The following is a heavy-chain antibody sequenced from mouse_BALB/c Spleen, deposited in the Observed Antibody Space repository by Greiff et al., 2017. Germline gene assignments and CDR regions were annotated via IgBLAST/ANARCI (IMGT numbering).Heavy chain of an antibody. CDR2: ISSGGGST. J-gene: IGHJ4*01. Sequence: DVQLQESGGGLVKPGGSLKLSCAASGFAFSSYDMSWVRQTPEKRLEWVAYISSGGGSTYYPDTVKGRFTISRDNAKNTLYLQMSSLKSEDTAMYYCARHDGNYAMDYWGQGTSVTVSS. V-gene: IGHV5-12-1*01. CDR3: ARHDGNYAMDY. CDR1: GFAFSSYD. D-gene: IGHD1-1*01.